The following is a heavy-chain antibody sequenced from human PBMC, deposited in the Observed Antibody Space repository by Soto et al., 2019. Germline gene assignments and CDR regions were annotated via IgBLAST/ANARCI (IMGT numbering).Heavy chain of an antibody. D-gene: IGHD1-26*01. Sequence: GESLKISCKSSGYSFTSYWIGWVRQMPGKGLEWMGTIYPGDSDTRYSPSFQGQVTISADKSISTAYLQWSSLKASDTAMYYCARGGPLGARREDWFDPWGQGTLVTVSS. CDR1: GYSFTSYW. CDR2: IYPGDSDT. V-gene: IGHV5-51*01. J-gene: IGHJ5*02. CDR3: ARGGPLGARREDWFDP.